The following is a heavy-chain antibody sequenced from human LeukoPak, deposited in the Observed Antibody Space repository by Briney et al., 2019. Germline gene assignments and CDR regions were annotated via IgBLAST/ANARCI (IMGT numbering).Heavy chain of an antibody. V-gene: IGHV3-30*04. CDR1: GFTFNSYT. J-gene: IGHJ5*02. CDR2: ISYDGSEK. Sequence: QPGRSLRLSCVASGFTFNSYTMHWVRQAPGKGLEWVALISYDGSEKNYADSVKGRFTVSRGNSKNTLYLQMNSLRAEDTAVYYRAREDYDSSGYYYVEGSWFDPWGQGTLVTVSS. D-gene: IGHD3-22*01. CDR3: AREDYDSSGYYYVEGSWFDP.